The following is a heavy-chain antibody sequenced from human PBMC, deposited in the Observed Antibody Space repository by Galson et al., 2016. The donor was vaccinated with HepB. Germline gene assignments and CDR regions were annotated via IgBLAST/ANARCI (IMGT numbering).Heavy chain of an antibody. D-gene: IGHD2-21*02. J-gene: IGHJ4*02. CDR1: GYSFANYW. CDR2: IYPGDSDT. CDR3: SRPGGFVTAPCK. V-gene: IGHV5-51*01. Sequence: QSGAEVKKPGESLRISCKVSGYSFANYWIGWVRQMPGKGLEWMGVIYPGDSDTKYSPSFQGQVTISVDKSISTPYLQWRSLKASDTATYYCSRPGGFVTAPCKWGQGTLVTASS.